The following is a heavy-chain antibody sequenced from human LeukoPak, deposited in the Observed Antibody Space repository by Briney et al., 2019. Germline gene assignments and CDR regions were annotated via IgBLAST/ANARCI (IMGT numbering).Heavy chain of an antibody. CDR1: GGSISSSSYY. Sequence: PSETLSLTCTVSGGSISSSSYYWSWLRQPPGKGLEWIGYIYYSGSTNYNPSLKSRVTISVDTSKNQFSLKLSSVTAADTAVYYCARDYSDYMDVWGKGTTVTVSS. V-gene: IGHV4-61*01. J-gene: IGHJ6*03. D-gene: IGHD2-21*01. CDR3: ARDYSDYMDV. CDR2: IYYSGST.